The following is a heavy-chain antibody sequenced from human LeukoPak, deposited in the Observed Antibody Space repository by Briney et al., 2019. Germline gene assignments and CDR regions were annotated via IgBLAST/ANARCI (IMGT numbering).Heavy chain of an antibody. CDR3: ARVFYYYDSGSLYYFDY. CDR1: GFTFDDYG. CDR2: INWNGGST. D-gene: IGHD3-10*01. V-gene: IGHV3-20*04. Sequence: PGGSLRLSCAASGFTFDDYGMSWVRQAPGKGLEWVCGINWNGGSTGYADSVKGRFTISRDNAKTSLSLQMNRMRAEDTALYYCARVFYYYDSGSLYYFDYWGQGTLVTVSS. J-gene: IGHJ4*02.